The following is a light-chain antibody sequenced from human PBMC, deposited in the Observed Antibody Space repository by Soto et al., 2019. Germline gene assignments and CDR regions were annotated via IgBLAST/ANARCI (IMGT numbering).Light chain of an antibody. J-gene: IGKJ5*01. CDR1: QSISRS. Sequence: EIVLTQSPAILSVSPGEIATLYCRASQSISRSLAFYQQKPGQAPRLLISDASTRATGIPARFSGSGSGTEFTLTISSLQSEDFAVYYCQQYKNWPLFGQGTRLEIK. CDR2: DAS. CDR3: QQYKNWPL. V-gene: IGKV3-15*01.